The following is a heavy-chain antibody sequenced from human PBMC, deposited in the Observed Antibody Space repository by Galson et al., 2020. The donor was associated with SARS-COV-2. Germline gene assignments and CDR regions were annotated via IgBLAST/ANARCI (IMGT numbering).Heavy chain of an antibody. D-gene: IGHD3-22*01. CDR3: TRGYYYASSGLDY. J-gene: IGHJ4*02. CDR2: IRSEVYGGTT. CDR1: GFTFGDYA. V-gene: IGHV3-49*03. Sequence: GGSLRLSCTTSGFTFGDYAMSWFRQAPGKGLEWVGFIRSEVYGGTTEYAASVKGRFIISRDDSKSIAYLQMNSLKTEDTAVYYCTRGYYYASSGLDYWVQGTLVSVSS.